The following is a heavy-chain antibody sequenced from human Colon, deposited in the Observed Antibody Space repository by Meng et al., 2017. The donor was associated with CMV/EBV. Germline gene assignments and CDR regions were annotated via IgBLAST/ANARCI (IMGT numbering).Heavy chain of an antibody. CDR2: ISYDGSGE. CDR1: ALTFTGYA. Sequence: GGSLRLSCAASALTFTGYAMHWVRQAPGKGLEWVAVISYDGSGEYYADSVKGRFTISRDNSKNTVYLEMNNLRPEDTAVYFCARVSTIILRPRYCDIWGRGTVVTVSS. D-gene: IGHD3-22*01. V-gene: IGHV3-30-3*01. J-gene: IGHJ2*01. CDR3: ARVSTIILRPRYCDI.